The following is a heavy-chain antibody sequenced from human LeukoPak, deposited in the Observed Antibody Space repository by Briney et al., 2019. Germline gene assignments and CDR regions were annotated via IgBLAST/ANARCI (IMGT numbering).Heavy chain of an antibody. CDR2: IYTSGST. J-gene: IGHJ2*01. Sequence: PSETLSLTCSVSGGSISSSSYFWGWIRQPPGKGLEWIGRIYTSGSTNYNPSLKSRVTMSVDTSKNQFSLKLSSVTAADTAVYYCARGAVQPSPYMDFDLWGRGTLVTVSS. D-gene: IGHD1-1*01. CDR3: ARGAVQPSPYMDFDL. CDR1: GGSISSSSYF. V-gene: IGHV4-61*05.